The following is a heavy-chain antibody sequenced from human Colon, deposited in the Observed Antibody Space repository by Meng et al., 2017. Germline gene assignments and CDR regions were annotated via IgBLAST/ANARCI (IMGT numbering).Heavy chain of an antibody. Sequence: GESLKISCAASGFTFSSYAMSWVRQAPEKGLEWVSVISSSGDTYHADSAKGRFTISRDNSKSTLYLQMSSLRAEDSAIYYCAKSTGRYSNYGDYWGQGTLVTVSS. CDR1: GFTFSSYA. CDR3: AKSTGRYSNYGDY. CDR2: ISSSGDT. D-gene: IGHD3-16*02. V-gene: IGHV3-23*01. J-gene: IGHJ4*02.